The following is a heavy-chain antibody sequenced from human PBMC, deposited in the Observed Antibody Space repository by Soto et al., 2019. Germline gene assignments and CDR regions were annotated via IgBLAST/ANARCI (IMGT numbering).Heavy chain of an antibody. V-gene: IGHV3-23*01. Sequence: EVQLLESGGGLVQPGGSLTLACATSGFTFSSDALNWVRQTPGKGLEWVSGISGSGGRTYYADSVKGRFTISRDNSKNTLYLQMSGLRAEDADVYYCAKSAKCGYEAPWDYGGLGTLVAVSS. D-gene: IGHD5-12*01. CDR3: AKSAKCGYEAPWDY. J-gene: IGHJ4*02. CDR2: ISGSGGRT. CDR1: GFTFSSDA.